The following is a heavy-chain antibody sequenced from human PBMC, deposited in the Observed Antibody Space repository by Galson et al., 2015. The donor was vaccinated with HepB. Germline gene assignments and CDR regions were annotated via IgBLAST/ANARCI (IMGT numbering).Heavy chain of an antibody. Sequence: SLSLSCEASGFTVSSNYLSWARQAPGKGLEWVPVIYSGGSTYYAAPVKSRFTISRDDSKNTRYLQMNSRRAEDTAVYYCARDVTNCGGDCYYFDYWGQGTLVTVSS. D-gene: IGHD2-21*02. J-gene: IGHJ4*02. CDR3: ARDVTNCGGDCYYFDY. V-gene: IGHV3-66*01. CDR1: GFTVSSNY. CDR2: IYSGGST.